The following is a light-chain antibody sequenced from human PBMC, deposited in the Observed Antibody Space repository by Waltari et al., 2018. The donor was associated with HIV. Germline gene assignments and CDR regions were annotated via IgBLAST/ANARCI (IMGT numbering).Light chain of an antibody. J-gene: IGKJ5*01. CDR2: DAA. CDR3: QQYATSPT. V-gene: IGKV3D-20*01. CDR1: QSVTRNY. Sequence: DIVLTQSPATLSLSPGDRAPLSCGASQSVTRNYLAWYQQKRGLAPPLLISDAASRATGIPDRFSGSGSGTDFTLTITRLEPEDVAVYYCQQYATSPTFGQGTRLEIK.